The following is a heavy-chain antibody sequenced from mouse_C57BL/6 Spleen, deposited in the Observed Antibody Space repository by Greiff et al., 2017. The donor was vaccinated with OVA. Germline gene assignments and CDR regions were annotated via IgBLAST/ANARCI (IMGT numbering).Heavy chain of an antibody. CDR3: ARGYYYGSSYYFDY. Sequence: EVMLVESGGGLVKPGGSLKLSCAASGFTFSSYAMSWVRQTPEKRLEWVATISDGGSYTYYPDNVKGRFTISRDNAKNNLYLQMSHLKSEDTAMYYCARGYYYGSSYYFDYWGQGTTLTGSS. J-gene: IGHJ2*01. D-gene: IGHD1-1*01. CDR2: ISDGGSYT. V-gene: IGHV5-4*03. CDR1: GFTFSSYA.